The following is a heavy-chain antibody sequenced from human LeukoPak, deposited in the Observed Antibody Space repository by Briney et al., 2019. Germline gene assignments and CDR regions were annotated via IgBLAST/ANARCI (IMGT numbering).Heavy chain of an antibody. Sequence: ESLKISFKGSGYSFTNYWVGWGRPMPGKGLEGVGIIYPGDSDTRYSPSFQGQVTISADKSISTAYLQWRSLKASDTAMYYCARAIAVTGTFAFDIWGQGTMVTVSS. D-gene: IGHD6-19*01. V-gene: IGHV5-51*01. J-gene: IGHJ3*02. CDR1: GYSFTNYW. CDR2: IYPGDSDT. CDR3: ARAIAVTGTFAFDI.